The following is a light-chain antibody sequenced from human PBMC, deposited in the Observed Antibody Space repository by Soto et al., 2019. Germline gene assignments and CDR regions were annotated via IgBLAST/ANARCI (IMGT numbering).Light chain of an antibody. J-gene: IGKJ5*01. V-gene: IGKV1-39*01. CDR2: AAS. CDR3: QHTYITPNT. CDR1: QSISSY. Sequence: DIQMTQPPPSLSASVGDRVTITCRASQSISSYLNWYQQKPGKAPKLLIYAASSLQSGVPSRFSGSGSGTDFTLTISSLQPEDFATYYCQHTYITPNTFGQGTRLVI.